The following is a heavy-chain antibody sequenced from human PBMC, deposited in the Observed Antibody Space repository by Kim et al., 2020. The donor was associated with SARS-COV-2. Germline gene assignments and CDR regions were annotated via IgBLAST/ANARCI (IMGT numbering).Heavy chain of an antibody. V-gene: IGHV4-34*01. CDR1: GGSFSGYY. D-gene: IGHD5-18*01. CDR3: ARVLQLWPNYYYYYMDV. J-gene: IGHJ6*03. Sequence: SETLSLTCAVYGGSFSGYYWSWIRQPPGKGLEWIGEINHSGSTNYNPSLKSRVTISVDTSKNQFSLKLSSVTAADTAVYYCARVLQLWPNYYYYYMDVWGKGTTVTVSS. CDR2: INHSGST.